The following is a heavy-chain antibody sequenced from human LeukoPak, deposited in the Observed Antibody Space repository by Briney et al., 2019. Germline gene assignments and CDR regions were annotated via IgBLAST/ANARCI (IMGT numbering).Heavy chain of an antibody. CDR3: AKTYYYGSGSYSY. J-gene: IGHJ4*02. CDR2: ISGSGGST. D-gene: IGHD3-10*01. Sequence: GGSLRLSCAASGFTVSSIHMVWVRQAPGKGLEWVSAISGSGGSTYYADSVKGRFTISRDNSKNTLYLQMNSLRAEDTAVYYCAKTYYYGSGSYSYWGQGTLVTVSS. CDR1: GFTVSSIH. V-gene: IGHV3-23*01.